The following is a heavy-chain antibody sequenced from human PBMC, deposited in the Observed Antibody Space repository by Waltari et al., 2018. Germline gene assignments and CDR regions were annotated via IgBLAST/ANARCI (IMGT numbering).Heavy chain of an antibody. D-gene: IGHD3-22*01. J-gene: IGHJ3*02. V-gene: IGHV4-39*01. CDR1: GGSISSSSYY. CDR3: ARRDSSGYHAFDI. Sequence: QLQLQESGPGLVKPSETLSLTCTVSGGSISSSSYYWGWIRPPPGKGLEWIGSIYYSGRTYYNPSRKGRVTISVDTSKNQFSLKLSSVTAADTAVYYCARRDSSGYHAFDIWGQGTMVTVSS. CDR2: IYYSGRT.